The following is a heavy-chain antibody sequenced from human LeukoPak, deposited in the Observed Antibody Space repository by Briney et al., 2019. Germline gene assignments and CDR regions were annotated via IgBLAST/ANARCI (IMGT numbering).Heavy chain of an antibody. Sequence: ASVKVSCKSSGGTFSTSAISWVRRAPGQGREWMGGIIPIFGTGNYAQKFQGRVTITADEFTSTAYMELSSLTSEDTAVYYCARGLGDSSGYYFSDNWGQGTLVTVSS. J-gene: IGHJ4*02. V-gene: IGHV1-69*13. CDR3: ARGLGDSSGYYFSDN. CDR2: IIPIFGTG. CDR1: GGTFSTSA. D-gene: IGHD3-22*01.